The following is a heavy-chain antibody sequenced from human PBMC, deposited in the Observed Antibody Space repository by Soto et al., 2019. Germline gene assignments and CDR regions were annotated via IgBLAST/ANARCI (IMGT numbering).Heavy chain of an antibody. CDR2: ISSSSSYT. CDR1: GFTFSDYY. J-gene: IGHJ4*02. D-gene: IGHD3-22*01. V-gene: IGHV3-11*03. CDR3: ARYYYDSSGYSTAPEY. Sequence: GGSLRLSCAASGFTFSDYYMSWIRQAPGKGLEWVSYISSSSSYTNYADSVKGRFTISRDNAKNSLYLQMNSLRAEDTAVYYCARYYYDSSGYSTAPEYWGQGTLITVSS.